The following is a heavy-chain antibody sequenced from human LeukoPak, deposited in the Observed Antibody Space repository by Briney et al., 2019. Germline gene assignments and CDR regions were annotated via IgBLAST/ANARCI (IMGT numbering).Heavy chain of an antibody. V-gene: IGHV4-38-2*02. CDR3: ARGYSSSWYYNWFDP. CDR1: GYSISSGYY. CDR2: IYHSGST. J-gene: IGHJ5*02. D-gene: IGHD6-13*01. Sequence: KPSETLSLTCTVSGYSISSGYYWGWIRQPPGKGLEWIGNIYHSGSTYYNPSLKSRVTISVDTSKNQFSLKLSSVAAADTAVYHCARGYSSSWYYNWFDPWGQGTLVTVSS.